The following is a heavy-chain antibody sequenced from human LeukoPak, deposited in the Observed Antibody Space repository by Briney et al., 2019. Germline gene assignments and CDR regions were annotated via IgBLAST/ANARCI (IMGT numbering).Heavy chain of an antibody. CDR3: ARYSSGWPFDY. J-gene: IGHJ4*01. D-gene: IGHD6-19*01. CDR2: IFYSGST. CDR1: GGSISSSSYY. V-gene: IGHV4-39*01. Sequence: SETLPLTCTVSGGSISSSSYYWGWIRQPPGKGLEWIGRIFYSGSTYYNPSLKSRVTISVDTSKNQFSLKLSSVTAADTAVYYCARYSSGWPFDYWGHGSLVTVSS.